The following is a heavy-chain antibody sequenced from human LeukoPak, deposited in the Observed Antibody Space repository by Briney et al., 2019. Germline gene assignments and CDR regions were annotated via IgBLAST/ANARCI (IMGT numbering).Heavy chain of an antibody. V-gene: IGHV1-3*01. CDR3: ARGWLAETMVVTPYNY. CDR2: INADNGKT. D-gene: IGHD4-23*01. Sequence: ASVKVSCKASGYTFSNYAIHWVRQAPGQRLEWMGWINADNGKTNYSRKFQGRATLSRDTSASTAYMELSSLRSEDASVCYCARGWLAETMVVTPYNYWGQGTLVTVSS. CDR1: GYTFSNYA. J-gene: IGHJ4*02.